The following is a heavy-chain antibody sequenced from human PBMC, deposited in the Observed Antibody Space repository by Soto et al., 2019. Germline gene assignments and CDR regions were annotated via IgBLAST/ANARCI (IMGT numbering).Heavy chain of an antibody. CDR1: GFSLSTSGVG. D-gene: IGHD3-16*01. CDR3: AHSFVVYYDYVWGSYKGAWFDP. CDR2: IYWNDDK. J-gene: IGHJ5*02. V-gene: IGHV2-5*01. Sequence: QITLKESGPTLVKPTQTLTLTCTFSGFSLSTSGVGVGWIRQPPGKALEWLALIYWNDDKRYSPSLKSRLTITKDTSKNQVVLTMTNMDPVDTATYYCAHSFVVYYDYVWGSYKGAWFDPWGQGTLVTVSS.